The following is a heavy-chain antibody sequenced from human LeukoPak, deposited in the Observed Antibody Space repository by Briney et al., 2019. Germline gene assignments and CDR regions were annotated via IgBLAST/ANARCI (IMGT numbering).Heavy chain of an antibody. CDR3: ASVGPRDAFEI. J-gene: IGHJ3*02. V-gene: IGHV3-21*01. CDR1: GFHFSNYR. Sequence: GSLRLSCAAPGFHFSNYRMNWVRQAPGKGLEWVSSISSSSSYIYYADSVKGRFTISRDNAKNSLNLQMNSLRAEDTAVYYCASVGPRDAFEIWGQGTMVTVSS. CDR2: ISSSSSYI.